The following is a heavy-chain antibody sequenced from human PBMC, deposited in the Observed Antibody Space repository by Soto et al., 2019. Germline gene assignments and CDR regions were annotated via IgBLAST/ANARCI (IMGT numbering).Heavy chain of an antibody. V-gene: IGHV3-48*03. Sequence: LRLPCAAPGFTCRRIEMNWVRQAPGKGLEWVSKIGSSGSTIWYADSVKGRFTISRDSAKSALCLQLNSLRGEDTAVYYCARATYSSSYYFDSCGQGTLVTVSS. CDR3: ARATYSSSYYFDS. CDR1: GFTCRRIE. J-gene: IGHJ4*02. D-gene: IGHD6-6*01. CDR2: IGSSGSTI.